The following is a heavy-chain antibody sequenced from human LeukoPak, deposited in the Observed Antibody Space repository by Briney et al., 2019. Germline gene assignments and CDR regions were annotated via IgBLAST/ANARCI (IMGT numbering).Heavy chain of an antibody. J-gene: IGHJ5*02. V-gene: IGHV1-8*01. CDR2: MNPNSGNT. CDR3: ARGGLIAAGPKWFDP. D-gene: IGHD6-13*01. CDR1: GYTFTNYD. Sequence: ASVKVSCKASGYTFTNYDINWERQATGQGLEWMGWMNPNSGNTGYAQKFQGRVTITRNTSISTAYMELSSLRSEDTAVYYCARGGLIAAGPKWFDPWGQGTLVTVSS.